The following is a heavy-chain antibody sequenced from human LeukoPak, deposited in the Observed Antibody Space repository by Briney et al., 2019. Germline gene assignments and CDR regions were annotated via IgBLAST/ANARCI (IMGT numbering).Heavy chain of an antibody. V-gene: IGHV1-2*02. Sequence: ASVKVSCKASGYTFTGDYIHWVRQAPGQGLEWMGWMNPSSGGTKYAQKFQGRVTMTRDTSISTAYMELSRLRSDDTAVYYCARDYFYVTALYYWFDPWGQGTLVTVSS. D-gene: IGHD3-16*01. CDR1: GYTFTGDY. CDR3: ARDYFYVTALYYWFDP. J-gene: IGHJ5*02. CDR2: MNPSSGGT.